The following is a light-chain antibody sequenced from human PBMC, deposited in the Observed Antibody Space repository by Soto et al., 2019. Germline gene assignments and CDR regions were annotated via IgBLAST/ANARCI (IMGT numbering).Light chain of an antibody. V-gene: IGKV3-20*01. CDR1: QTVTGTF. CDR3: QLYLSSFLT. Sequence: EIVLTQSPGIMSLSPGERATLSCRASQTVTGTFLVWFQQKPGQAPRLLMYGASRRATGIPDRFSGSGSVTDFTLTISRLEPEDFAVYYCQLYLSSFLTFGGGTKVDIK. J-gene: IGKJ4*01. CDR2: GAS.